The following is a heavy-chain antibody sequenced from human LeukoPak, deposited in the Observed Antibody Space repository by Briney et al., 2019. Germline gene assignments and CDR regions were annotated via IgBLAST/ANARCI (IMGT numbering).Heavy chain of an antibody. CDR3: VRGLWFGEPYFADFDY. V-gene: IGHV3-21*01. Sequence: GGSLRLSCTASGFTFSSYSMNWVRQAPGKGLEWVSSISSSGYYIYYADSVKGRFTISRDNAKNSLSLQMNSLRAEDTAVCYCVRGLWFGEPYFADFDYWGQGTLVTVSS. J-gene: IGHJ4*02. CDR2: ISSSGYYI. CDR1: GFTFSSYS. D-gene: IGHD3-10*01.